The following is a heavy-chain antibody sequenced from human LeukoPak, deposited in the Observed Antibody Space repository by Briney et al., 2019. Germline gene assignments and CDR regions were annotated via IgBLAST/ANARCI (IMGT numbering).Heavy chain of an antibody. J-gene: IGHJ4*02. CDR3: AKVLTGYCSSTSCPFDS. CDR2: IRYHGSNK. CDR1: GFTFSSYG. Sequence: GGSLRLSCAASGFTFSSYGMHWVRQAPGKGLEWVAYIRYHGSNKNYADSVKGRFTISRDNSKDTLFLQMSSLRAEDTAVYYCAKVLTGYCSSTSCPFDSWGQGTLVTVSS. V-gene: IGHV3-30*02. D-gene: IGHD2-2*01.